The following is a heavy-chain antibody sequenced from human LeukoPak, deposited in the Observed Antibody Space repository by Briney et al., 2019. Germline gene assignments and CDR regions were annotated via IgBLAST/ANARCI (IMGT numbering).Heavy chain of an antibody. Sequence: SETLSLTCTVSGGSISSYYWSWLRQPAGKGLEWIGRIYTSGSTNYNPSLKSRVTMSVDTSKNQFSLKLSSVTAADTAVYYCARGQYSSSWYGDAFDIWGQGTMVTVSS. V-gene: IGHV4-4*07. CDR1: GGSISSYY. D-gene: IGHD6-13*01. CDR3: ARGQYSSSWYGDAFDI. J-gene: IGHJ3*02. CDR2: IYTSGST.